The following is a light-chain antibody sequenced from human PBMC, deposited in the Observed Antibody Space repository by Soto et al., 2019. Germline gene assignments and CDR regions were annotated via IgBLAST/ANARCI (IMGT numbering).Light chain of an antibody. CDR2: AAA. CDR1: QSISSW. V-gene: IGKV1-27*01. J-gene: IGKJ1*01. CDR3: QKYNIAPRT. Sequence: IQMTHSPSTLSASVVDIVHINFRASQSISSWLAWYQQKPGKAPKLLIYAAATLQSGVPSRFSGSGSGTEFTLTISSLQPEDVATYYCQKYNIAPRTCGKGTKVDIK.